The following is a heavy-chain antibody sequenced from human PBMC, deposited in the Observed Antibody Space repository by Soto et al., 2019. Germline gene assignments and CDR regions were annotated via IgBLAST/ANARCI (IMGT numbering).Heavy chain of an antibody. D-gene: IGHD5-18*01. Sequence: QVQLVESGGGVVQPGRSLRLSCAASGFTFSSYAMHWVRQAPGKGLEWVAVISYDGSNKYYADSVKGRFTISRDNSKNTLYLQMNSRRAEDTAVYYCARDQAIQLWSRNFDYWDLGTPVTVSS. V-gene: IGHV3-30-3*01. CDR1: GFTFSSYA. CDR2: ISYDGSNK. CDR3: ARDQAIQLWSRNFDY. J-gene: IGHJ4*02.